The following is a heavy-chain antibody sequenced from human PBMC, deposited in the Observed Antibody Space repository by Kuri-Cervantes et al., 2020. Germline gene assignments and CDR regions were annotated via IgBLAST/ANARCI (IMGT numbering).Heavy chain of an antibody. J-gene: IGHJ4*02. Sequence: SETLSLTCAVFGYSISSGFHWGWIRQPPGKGLEWIGCIYHSGNTYYNPSLKSRVTISVDTSKNQFSLKLSSVTAADTAVYYCARGRGLGMIVVVPFDCWSQGTLVTVSS. CDR3: ARGRGLGMIVVVPFDC. V-gene: IGHV4-38-2*01. CDR2: IYHSGNT. D-gene: IGHD3-22*01. CDR1: GYSISSGFH.